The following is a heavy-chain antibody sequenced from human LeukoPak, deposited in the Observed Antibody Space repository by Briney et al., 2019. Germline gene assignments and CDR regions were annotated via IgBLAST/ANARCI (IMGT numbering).Heavy chain of an antibody. V-gene: IGHV3-23*01. CDR3: AKDARRSSGWYFFDH. CDR2: ISDSGGTT. D-gene: IGHD6-19*01. CDR1: GFSFSGFW. J-gene: IGHJ4*02. Sequence: GGSLRLSCAASGFSFSGFWMSWVRQAPGKGLEWVSVISDSGGTTYYADSVKGRFTISRDNSRNTLYLQMNSLRVEDTAVYYCAKDARRSSGWYFFDHWGQGTLVTVSS.